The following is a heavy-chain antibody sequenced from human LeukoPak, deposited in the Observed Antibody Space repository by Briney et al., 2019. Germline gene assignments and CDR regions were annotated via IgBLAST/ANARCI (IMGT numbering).Heavy chain of an antibody. CDR2: IIPILGIA. J-gene: IGHJ4*02. V-gene: IGHV1-69*04. Sequence: GASVKVSCKASGGTFSSYAISWVRQAPGQGLEWMGRIIPILGIANYAQKFQGRVTITADKSTSTAYMGLSSLRSEDTAVYYCARDSNSGYYYSLDYWGQGTLVTVSS. CDR1: GGTFSSYA. D-gene: IGHD3-22*01. CDR3: ARDSNSGYYYSLDY.